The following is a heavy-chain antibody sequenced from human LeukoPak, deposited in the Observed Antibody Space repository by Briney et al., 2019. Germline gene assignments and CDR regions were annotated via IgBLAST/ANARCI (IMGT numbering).Heavy chain of an antibody. Sequence: SETLSLTCSVSGYSISSAYYWGWIRQPPGKGLEWIGTMYHSGSTNYNPSLKSRVTISVDTSKNQFSLKLSSVTAADTAVYYCARGRVETATKTSSAFDYWGQGTLVTVSS. CDR3: ARGRVETATKTSSAFDY. D-gene: IGHD5-24*01. CDR2: MYHSGST. J-gene: IGHJ4*02. CDR1: GYSISSAYY. V-gene: IGHV4-38-2*02.